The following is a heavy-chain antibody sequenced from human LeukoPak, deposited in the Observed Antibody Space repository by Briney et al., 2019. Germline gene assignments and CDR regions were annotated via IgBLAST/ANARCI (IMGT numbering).Heavy chain of an antibody. Sequence: PGGSLRLSCAASGFTFSNYAMYWVRQAPGKGLEWVSSITGGGGSTYYTDSVEGRFTVSRDNSKSTLHLQMNRLRAEDTALYYCAKVYKIPEPGAFDYWGQGTLVTVSS. J-gene: IGHJ4*02. CDR2: ITGGGGST. CDR3: AKVYKIPEPGAFDY. D-gene: IGHD1-14*01. CDR1: GFTFSNYA. V-gene: IGHV3-23*01.